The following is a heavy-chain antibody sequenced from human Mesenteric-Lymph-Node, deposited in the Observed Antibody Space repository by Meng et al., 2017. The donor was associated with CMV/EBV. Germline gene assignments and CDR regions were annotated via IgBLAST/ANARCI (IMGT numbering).Heavy chain of an antibody. J-gene: IGHJ4*02. V-gene: IGHV4-59*01. CDR3: ARGHPSITIFGVH. CDR2: IYYSGST. Sequence: SETLSPTCTVSGGSISSYYWSWIRQPPGKGLEWFGYIYYSGSTNYNPSLKSRVTISVDTSKNQFSLKLSSVTAADTAVYYCARGHPSITIFGVHWGQGTLVTVSS. D-gene: IGHD3-3*01. CDR1: GGSISSYY.